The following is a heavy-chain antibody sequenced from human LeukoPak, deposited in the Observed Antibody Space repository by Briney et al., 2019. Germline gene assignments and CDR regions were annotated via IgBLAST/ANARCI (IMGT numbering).Heavy chain of an antibody. CDR2: INTNTGNP. CDR1: GYTFTSYA. CDR3: AREYCSGGSCYEMDV. J-gene: IGHJ6*04. V-gene: IGHV7-4-1*02. D-gene: IGHD2-15*01. Sequence: ASVKVSCKASGYTFTSYAMNWVRQAPGQGLEWMGWINTNTGNPTYAQGFTGRFVFSLDTSVSTAYLQISSLKAEDTAVYYCAREYCSGGSCYEMDVWGKGTTVTVSS.